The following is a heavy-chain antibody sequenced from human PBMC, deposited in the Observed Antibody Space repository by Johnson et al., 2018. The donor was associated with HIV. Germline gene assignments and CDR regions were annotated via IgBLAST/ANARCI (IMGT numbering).Heavy chain of an antibody. J-gene: IGHJ3*02. CDR2: ISYDGSNQ. CDR1: GFTFSSYA. D-gene: IGHD3-22*01. V-gene: IGHV3-30-3*01. CDR3: ARPRVVITPHDAFDI. Sequence: VQLVASGGGVVQPGRSLRISCAASGFTFSSYAMNWVRQAPGKGLEWVAVISYDGSNQSYADSVKGRFTISRDNSKNTLYLQMNSLRAEDTAVYYCARPRVVITPHDAFDIWGQGTMVTVSS.